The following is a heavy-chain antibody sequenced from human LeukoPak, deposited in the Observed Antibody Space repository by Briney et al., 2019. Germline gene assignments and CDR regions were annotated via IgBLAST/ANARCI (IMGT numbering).Heavy chain of an antibody. CDR1: GDTFSRCY. D-gene: IGHD3-3*01. CDR3: ASGFYYFEY. V-gene: IGHV1-46*01. J-gene: IGHJ4*02. Sequence: ASVKVSCKGSGDTFSRCYMHWVRQAPGQGLEWMGIINPSGSSTRNAQKFQGRVTLTRDTSTSTVYMELSSLSSDDTAVYFCASGFYYFEYWGQGTLVTVSP. CDR2: INPSGSST.